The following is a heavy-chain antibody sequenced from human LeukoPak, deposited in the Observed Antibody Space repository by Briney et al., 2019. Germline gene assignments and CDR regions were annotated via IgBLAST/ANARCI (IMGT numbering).Heavy chain of an antibody. D-gene: IGHD3-22*01. Sequence: GESLKISCKGSGYTFINYWIGWVRQMPGKGLDWMGMFSPGDSDTAYSPSFQGQVTISADKSINTAYLQWSSLKASDTAMYYCARHGAYYYDSSGSADYWGQGTLVTVSS. CDR2: FSPGDSDT. V-gene: IGHV5-51*01. CDR1: GYTFINYW. CDR3: ARHGAYYYDSSGSADY. J-gene: IGHJ4*02.